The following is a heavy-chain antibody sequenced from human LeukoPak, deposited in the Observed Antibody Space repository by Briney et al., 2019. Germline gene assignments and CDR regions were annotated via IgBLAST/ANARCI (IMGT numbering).Heavy chain of an antibody. Sequence: SQTLSLTCAISGDSFSSNSAAWNWIRQSPSRGLEWLGRTYYRSKWYTYYAVSVKSRISINRNTSKNQISLRLNSVTPEDTAVYYCARSTGPIDYWGQGTLVTVSS. CDR3: ARSTGPIDY. D-gene: IGHD1-1*01. CDR2: TYYRSKWYT. V-gene: IGHV6-1*01. CDR1: GDSFSSNSAA. J-gene: IGHJ4*02.